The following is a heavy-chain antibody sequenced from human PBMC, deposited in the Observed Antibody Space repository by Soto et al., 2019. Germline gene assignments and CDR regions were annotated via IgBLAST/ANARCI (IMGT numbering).Heavy chain of an antibody. CDR2: ISIGGDIT. CDR3: PQPRGYGLFDSGEI. Sequence: QPEGSLRLSCAASGFLLSTYPRNRVRQTPGKGLEWVSAISIGGDITYYAESVRGRFTISRDNSINTLYLQMRSLRPEDTAVYYCPQPRGYGLFDSGEIWGQEKLLIVST. J-gene: IGHJ1*01. V-gene: IGHV3-23*01. D-gene: IGHD2-21*01. CDR1: GFLLSTYP.